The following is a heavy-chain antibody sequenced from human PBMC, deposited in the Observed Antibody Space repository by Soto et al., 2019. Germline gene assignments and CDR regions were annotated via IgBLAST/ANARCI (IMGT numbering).Heavy chain of an antibody. CDR2: IYYSGST. V-gene: IGHV4-61*01. CDR1: GGSVSSGSYY. J-gene: IGHJ6*02. D-gene: IGHD2-15*01. Sequence: PSETLSLTCTVSGGSVSSGSYYWSWIRQPPGKGLEWIGYIYYSGSTNYNPSLKSRVTISVDTSKNQFSLKLSSVTAADTAVYYCARDWKGGGGMDVWGQGTKVTVSS. CDR3: ARDWKGGGGMDV.